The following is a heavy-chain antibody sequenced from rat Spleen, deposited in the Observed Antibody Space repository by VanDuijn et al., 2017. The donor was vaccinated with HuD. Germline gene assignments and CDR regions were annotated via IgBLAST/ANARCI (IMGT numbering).Heavy chain of an antibody. Sequence: EVQLVESDGGLVQPGRSLKLSCAASGLSFSNYDMAWVRQAPTKGLEWVASISYEGSSTYYGDSVKGRFTISRDNAKNTLYLQMDSLRSEDTATYHCASHRHYSVYVMDAWGQGASVTVSS. J-gene: IGHJ4*01. D-gene: IGHD1-1*01. CDR3: ASHRHYSVYVMDA. CDR2: ISYEGSST. V-gene: IGHV5-29*01. CDR1: GLSFSNYD.